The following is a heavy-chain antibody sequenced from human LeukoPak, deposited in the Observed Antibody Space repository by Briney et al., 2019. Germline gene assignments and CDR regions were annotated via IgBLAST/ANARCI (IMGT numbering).Heavy chain of an antibody. CDR2: IYYSGST. CDR1: GGSISSYY. J-gene: IGHJ4*02. CDR3: ARGGGSYLADY. Sequence: ETLSLTCTVSGGSISSYYWSWIRQPPGKGLEWIGYIYYSGSTNYNPSLKSRVTISVDTSKNQFSLKLSSVTAADTAVYYCARGGGSYLADYWGQGTLVTVSS. D-gene: IGHD1-26*01. V-gene: IGHV4-59*01.